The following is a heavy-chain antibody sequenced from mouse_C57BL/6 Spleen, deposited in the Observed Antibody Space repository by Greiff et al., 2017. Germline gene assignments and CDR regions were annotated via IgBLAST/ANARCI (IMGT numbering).Heavy chain of an antibody. CDR3: ARWGYSNSIAY. J-gene: IGHJ3*01. CDR2: IYPGSGNT. Sequence: QVQLQQSGPELVKPGASVKISCKASGYSFTSYYIHWVKQRPGQGLEWIGWIYPGSGNTKYNEKFKGKATLTADTSSSTAYMQLSSLTSEDSAVYYCARWGYSNSIAYWGQGTLVTVSA. D-gene: IGHD2-5*01. V-gene: IGHV1-66*01. CDR1: GYSFTSYY.